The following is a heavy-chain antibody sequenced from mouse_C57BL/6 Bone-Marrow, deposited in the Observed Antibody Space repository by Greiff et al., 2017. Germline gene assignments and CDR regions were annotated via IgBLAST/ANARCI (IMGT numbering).Heavy chain of an antibody. Sequence: VKLMESGPGLVAPSQSLSITCTVSGFSLTSYGVDWGRQAPGKGLEWLGVIWGVGSTNYNSALKSRLSISKDNSKSQVFLKMNSLQTDDTAMYYCARNWDSYAIDYWGEGTSVTVSS. CDR2: IWGVGST. CDR3: ARNWDSYAIDY. V-gene: IGHV2-6*01. J-gene: IGHJ4*01. D-gene: IGHD4-1*01. CDR1: GFSLTSYG.